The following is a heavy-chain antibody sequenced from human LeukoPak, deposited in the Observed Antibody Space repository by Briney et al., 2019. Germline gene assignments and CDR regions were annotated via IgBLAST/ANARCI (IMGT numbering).Heavy chain of an antibody. CDR2: IYYSGST. Sequence: SETLSLTCTVSGGSISSYYWSWIRQPPGKGLEWIGYIYYSGSTNYNPSLKSRVTISVDTSKNQFSLKLSSVTAADTAVYYCASIMVRGVKGYNWFDPWGQGTLVTVSS. CDR3: ASIMVRGVKGYNWFDP. J-gene: IGHJ5*02. D-gene: IGHD3-10*01. V-gene: IGHV4-59*08. CDR1: GGSISSYY.